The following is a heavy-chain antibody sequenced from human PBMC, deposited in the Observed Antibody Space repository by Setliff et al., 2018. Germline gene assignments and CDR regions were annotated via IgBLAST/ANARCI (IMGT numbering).Heavy chain of an antibody. D-gene: IGHD6-19*01. V-gene: IGHV3-7*01. CDR2: IKEEGGEK. J-gene: IGHJ4*02. CDR1: GFSFSSHW. CDR3: ATAISGWFNY. Sequence: GGSLRLSCAAFGFSFSSHWMSWVRQVPGKGLEWVANIKEEGGEKDYVDSVKGRFTISRDNAKNTLYLQMNSRRAEDTAIYYCATAISGWFNYWGQGALVTVSS.